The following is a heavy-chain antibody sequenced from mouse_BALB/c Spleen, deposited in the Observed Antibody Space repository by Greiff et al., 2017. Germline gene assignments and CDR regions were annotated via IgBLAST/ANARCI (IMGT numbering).Heavy chain of an antibody. CDR2: ISYSGST. Sequence: EVLLVESGPGLVKPSQSLSLTCTVTGYSFTSDYVWYWIRQFPGNKLEWIGYISYSGSTSYNPSLKSRISITRDTSKNQFFLQLNSVTTEDTATYYCARRDSFFDYWGQGTTLTVSS. CDR1: GYSFTSDYV. D-gene: IGHD3-3*01. CDR3: ARRDSFFDY. V-gene: IGHV3-2*02. J-gene: IGHJ2*01.